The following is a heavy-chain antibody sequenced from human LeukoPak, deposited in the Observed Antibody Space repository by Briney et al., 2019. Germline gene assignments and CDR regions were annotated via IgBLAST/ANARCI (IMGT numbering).Heavy chain of an antibody. V-gene: IGHV3-30*02. D-gene: IGHD3-22*01. Sequence: GGSLRLSCAASGFTFSSYGMHWVRQAPGKGLEWVAFIRYDGSNKYYADSVKGRFTISRDNSKNTLYLQMNSLRAEDAAVYYCAKDPNYYDSSGYYLNDYWGQGTLVTVSS. CDR3: AKDPNYYDSSGYYLNDY. CDR1: GFTFSSYG. CDR2: IRYDGSNK. J-gene: IGHJ4*02.